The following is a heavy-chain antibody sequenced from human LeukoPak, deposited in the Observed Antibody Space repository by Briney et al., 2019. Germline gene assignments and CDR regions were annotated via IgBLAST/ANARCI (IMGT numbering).Heavy chain of an antibody. Sequence: ASVKVSCKASGYTFTSYGISWVRQAPGQGLEWMGWISAYSGNTNYAQKLQGRVTMTTDTSTSTAYMELRSLRSDDTAVYYCARGGLDYGDSYDAFDIWGQGTMVTVSS. J-gene: IGHJ3*02. D-gene: IGHD4-17*01. CDR1: GYTFTSYG. CDR3: ARGGLDYGDSYDAFDI. V-gene: IGHV1-18*01. CDR2: ISAYSGNT.